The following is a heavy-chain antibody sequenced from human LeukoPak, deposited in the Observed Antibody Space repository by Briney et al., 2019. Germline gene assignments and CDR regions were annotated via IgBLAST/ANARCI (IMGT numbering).Heavy chain of an antibody. V-gene: IGHV2-26*01. D-gene: IGHD1-26*01. J-gene: IGHJ3*02. CDR3: ARIWWEPGSLAFDI. CDR2: IFSNDEK. Sequence: SGPVLVKPTETLTLTCTVSGFSLSNARMGVSWIRQPPGKALEWLAHIFSNDEKSYSTSLRSRLTISKDTSKSQVVLTMTNMDPVDTATYYCARIWWEPGSLAFDIWGQGTMVTVSS. CDR1: GFSLSNARMG.